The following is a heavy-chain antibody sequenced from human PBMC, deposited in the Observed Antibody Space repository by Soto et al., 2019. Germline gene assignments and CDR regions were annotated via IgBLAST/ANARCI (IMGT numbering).Heavy chain of an antibody. J-gene: IGHJ6*03. V-gene: IGHV5-51*01. CDR2: IYPGDSDT. CDR3: ARLRDTMVRGVTYYYYYYMDV. D-gene: IGHD3-10*01. CDR1: GYSLTSHW. Sequence: GGSLKISCKGSGYSLTSHWIGWVRPMPGEGLEWMGIIYPGDSDTRYSPSFQGQVTISADKSISTAYLQWSSLKASDTAMYYCARLRDTMVRGVTYYYYYYMDVWGKGTTVTVSS.